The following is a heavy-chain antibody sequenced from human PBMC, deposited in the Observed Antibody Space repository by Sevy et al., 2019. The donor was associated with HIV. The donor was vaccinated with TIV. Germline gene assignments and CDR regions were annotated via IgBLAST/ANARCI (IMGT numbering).Heavy chain of an antibody. Sequence: GGSLRLSCAASGFTFSSYGMHWVRQAPGKGLEWVAVMWYDGSNKYYADSVKGRFTISRDNSKNTLYLQMNSLRAEDTAVYYCAREQWLGHFDYWGQGTLVTVSS. V-gene: IGHV3-33*01. J-gene: IGHJ4*02. CDR2: MWYDGSNK. CDR1: GFTFSSYG. D-gene: IGHD6-19*01. CDR3: AREQWLGHFDY.